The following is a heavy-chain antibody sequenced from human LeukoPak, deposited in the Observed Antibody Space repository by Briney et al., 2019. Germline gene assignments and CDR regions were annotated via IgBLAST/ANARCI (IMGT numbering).Heavy chain of an antibody. Sequence: GSLRLSCAASGFTFSSYAMHWVRQAPGKGLEWVAVISYDGSNKYYADSVKGRFTISRDNSKNTLYLQMNSLRAEDTAVYYCARNDYYYGIDVWGQGTTVTVSS. CDR3: ARNDYYYGIDV. CDR2: ISYDGSNK. J-gene: IGHJ6*02. CDR1: GFTFSSYA. V-gene: IGHV3-30-3*01.